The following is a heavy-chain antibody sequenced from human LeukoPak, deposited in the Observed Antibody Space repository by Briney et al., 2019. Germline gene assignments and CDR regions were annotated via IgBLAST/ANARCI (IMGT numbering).Heavy chain of an antibody. CDR1: GFTFSDYY. CDR2: ISSSGTTI. CDR3: ARETGSSGRPQFFQH. J-gene: IGHJ1*01. D-gene: IGHD6-19*01. Sequence: GGSLRLSRAASGFTFSDYYMSWIRQAPGGGLEWISSISSSGTTIHYTDSVKGRFTISRDNAKNSLYLQMSSLTAEDTAVYYCARETGSSGRPQFFQHWGQGTLVTVSS. V-gene: IGHV3-11*01.